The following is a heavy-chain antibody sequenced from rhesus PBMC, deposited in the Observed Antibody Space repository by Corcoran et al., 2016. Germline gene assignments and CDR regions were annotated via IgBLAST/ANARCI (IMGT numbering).Heavy chain of an antibody. D-gene: IGHD6-25*01. Sequence: QLQLQESGPGLVKPSETLSVTCAVSGGSISSSYWSWIRQAPGKGLEWIGYIYGSGSSTNYYPSLTSRVTLSVDTSKNQLSLKLSSVTAADTAVYYWASEGIAAADYWGQGVLVTVSS. CDR1: GGSISSSY. CDR2: IYGSGSST. CDR3: ASEGIAAADY. V-gene: IGHV4-169*02. J-gene: IGHJ4*01.